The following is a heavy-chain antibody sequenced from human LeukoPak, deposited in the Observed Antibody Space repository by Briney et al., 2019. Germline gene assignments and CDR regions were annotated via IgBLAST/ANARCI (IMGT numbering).Heavy chain of an antibody. CDR2: ISAYNGNT. J-gene: IGHJ6*02. D-gene: IGHD6-19*01. Sequence: ASVKVSCKASGYTFTSYGISWVQQAPGQGLEWMGWISAYNGNTNYAQKLQGRVTMTTDTSTSTAYMELRSLRSDDTAVYYCARAPSIAVAGPYYYGMDVWGQGTTVTVSS. CDR3: ARAPSIAVAGPYYYGMDV. V-gene: IGHV1-18*01. CDR1: GYTFTSYG.